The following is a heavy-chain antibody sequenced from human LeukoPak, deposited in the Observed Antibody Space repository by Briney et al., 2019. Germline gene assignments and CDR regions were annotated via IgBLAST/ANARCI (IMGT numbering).Heavy chain of an antibody. CDR1: VYTFTSYG. CDR3: ARDMSSSGWYTSVSNIYYFDY. J-gene: IGHJ4*02. V-gene: IGHV1-18*04. CDR2: ISAYNGNK. Sequence: ASVKVSHKSSVYTFTSYGLSGVRQAPGQGLDWMGWISAYNGNKSYAQKLQGRVTMHTETSTSTAYMELRSLRSDDTAVYYCARDMSSSGWYTSVSNIYYFDYWGQGTLVTVSS. D-gene: IGHD6-19*01.